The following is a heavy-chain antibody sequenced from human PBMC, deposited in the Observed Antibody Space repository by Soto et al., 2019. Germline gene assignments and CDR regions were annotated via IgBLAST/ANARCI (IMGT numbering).Heavy chain of an antibody. V-gene: IGHV3-74*01. CDR1: VFNFSSHW. J-gene: IGHJ5*02. CDR3: ARESGDWPLNWFDP. Sequence: WGSLLLSCAASVFNFSSHWMHWVRQRPAEGLVWVSRITSDGKSKSYAESVNGRFAISIDNSKNTLYLQMNGLTAEDTAVYYCARESGDWPLNWFDPWGQGTMVTVSS. D-gene: IGHD2-21*02. CDR2: ITSDGKSK.